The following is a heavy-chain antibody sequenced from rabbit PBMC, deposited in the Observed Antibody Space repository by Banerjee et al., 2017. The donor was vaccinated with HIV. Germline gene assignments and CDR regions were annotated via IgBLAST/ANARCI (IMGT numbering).Heavy chain of an antibody. CDR1: GFSFSSNYY. V-gene: IGHV1S40*01. Sequence: QSLEESGGDLVKPGASLTLTCTASGFSFSSNYYMCWVRQAPGKGLEWIACIYVGSSGSTQYANWAKGRFTISKISSTTVTLQMTSLTAADTATYFCARDDAGVGGYDKNLWGPGTLVTVS. CDR3: ARDDAGVGGYDKNL. J-gene: IGHJ4*01. CDR2: IYVGSSGST. D-gene: IGHD1-1*01.